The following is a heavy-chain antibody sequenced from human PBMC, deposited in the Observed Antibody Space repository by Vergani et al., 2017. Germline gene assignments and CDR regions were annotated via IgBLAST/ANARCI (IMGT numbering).Heavy chain of an antibody. CDR3: AKHFRGWGIDY. CDR2: ISTNGLTV. D-gene: IGHD3-16*01. J-gene: IGHJ4*02. Sequence: QVQLVESGGGLVKPGGSLRLSCAASGFTFTGSYMTWIRQAPGKGLEWIAYISTNGLTVYYADSVKGRFTISRDNAKKSVYLQMNSLRTDDTATYYCAKHFRGWGIDYWGQGTQAIVSS. CDR1: GFTFTGSY. V-gene: IGHV3-11*01.